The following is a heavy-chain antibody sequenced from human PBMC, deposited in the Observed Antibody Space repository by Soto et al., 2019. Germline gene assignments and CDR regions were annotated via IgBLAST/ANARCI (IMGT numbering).Heavy chain of an antibody. V-gene: IGHV4-34*01. Sequence: QVQLQQWGAGLLKPSETLSLTCAVYGGSFSGYYWSWIRQPPGKGLEGIGEINHSGSTNYNPSLKRLVTIAVDTSTNQFSLKLSAVTAADTAVYYCASLGSGYGLGGMDVWGQGTTVTVSS. D-gene: IGHD5-12*01. CDR1: GGSFSGYY. J-gene: IGHJ6*02. CDR3: ASLGSGYGLGGMDV. CDR2: INHSGST.